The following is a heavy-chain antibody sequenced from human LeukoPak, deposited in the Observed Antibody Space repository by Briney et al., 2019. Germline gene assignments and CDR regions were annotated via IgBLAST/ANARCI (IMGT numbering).Heavy chain of an antibody. CDR3: ARESLDIVATSYFDY. D-gene: IGHD5-12*01. CDR2: ITPILGTA. Sequence: SVKVSCKASRGTFSSYAISWVRQAPGQGLEWMGGITPILGTANYAQKFQGRVTITTDESTSTAYMELSSLRSEDTAVYYCARESLDIVATSYFDYWGQGTLVTVSA. J-gene: IGHJ4*02. V-gene: IGHV1-69*05. CDR1: RGTFSSYA.